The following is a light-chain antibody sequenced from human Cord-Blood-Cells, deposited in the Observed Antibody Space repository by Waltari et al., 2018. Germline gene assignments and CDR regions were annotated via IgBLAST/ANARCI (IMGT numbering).Light chain of an antibody. V-gene: IGLV1-44*01. CDR1: SSNIGSNT. CDR3: AAWDDSLNGPV. J-gene: IGLJ3*02. Sequence: QSVLTQPPSASGTPGQRVTISCSGSSSNIGSNTVNWYQQPPGTAPKPLIYSNKPRPSGVPDRFSGSKSGTSASLAISGLQSEDEADYYCAAWDDSLNGPVFGGGTKLTVL. CDR2: SNK.